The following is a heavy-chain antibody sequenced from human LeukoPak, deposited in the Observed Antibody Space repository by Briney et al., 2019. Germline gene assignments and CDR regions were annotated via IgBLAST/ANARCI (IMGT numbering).Heavy chain of an antibody. V-gene: IGHV3-53*01. CDR1: GFTVNNNY. Sequence: GGSLRLSCAASGFTVNNNYMTWVRQAPGKGLEWVSPLYSGGSTNFADSVKGRFSIPRVNSKNTLYLQMNSLRAEDTAVYYCARWTSFHSFDIWGQGTMVTVSS. CDR2: LYSGGST. D-gene: IGHD1-1*01. J-gene: IGHJ3*02. CDR3: ARWTSFHSFDI.